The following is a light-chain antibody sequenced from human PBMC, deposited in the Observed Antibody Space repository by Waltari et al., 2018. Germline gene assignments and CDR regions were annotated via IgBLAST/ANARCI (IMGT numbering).Light chain of an antibody. CDR2: AAS. CDR1: QSISDS. V-gene: IGKV1-39*01. J-gene: IGKJ4*01. Sequence: DIQMTQSPSSLSASVGDRVTINCRASQSISDSLNWYQQKPGKAPKLLNYAASTLQSGVPSRFSGSGYGTDFTLTISRLQREDLAPYYGQQSYNDPLTFGGGTKMEIK. CDR3: QQSYNDPLT.